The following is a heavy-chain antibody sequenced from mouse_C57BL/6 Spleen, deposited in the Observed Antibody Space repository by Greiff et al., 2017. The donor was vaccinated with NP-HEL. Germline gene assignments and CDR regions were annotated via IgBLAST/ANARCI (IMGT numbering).Heavy chain of an antibody. Sequence: SGPELVKPGASVKISCKASGYAFSSSWMNWVKQRPGKGLEWIGRIYPGDGDTNYNGKFKGKATLTADKSSSTAYMQLSSLTSEDSAVYFCARAPAYYSNYWYFDVWGTGTTVTVSS. CDR2: IYPGDGDT. CDR1: GYAFSSSW. V-gene: IGHV1-82*01. J-gene: IGHJ1*03. CDR3: ARAPAYYSNYWYFDV. D-gene: IGHD2-5*01.